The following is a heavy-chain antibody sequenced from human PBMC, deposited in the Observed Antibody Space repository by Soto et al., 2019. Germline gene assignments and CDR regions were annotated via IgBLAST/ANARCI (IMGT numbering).Heavy chain of an antibody. J-gene: IGHJ4*02. CDR1: GFTFSSYA. CDR3: AKGVHYYDSSGYYAFDY. CDR2: IGGSGGST. D-gene: IGHD3-22*01. Sequence: GGSLRLSCAASGFTFSSYAMSWVRQAPGKGPEWVSAIGGSGGSTYYADSVKGRFTISRDNSKNTLYLQMNSLRAEDTAVYYCAKGVHYYDSSGYYAFDYWGQGTLVTVSS. V-gene: IGHV3-23*01.